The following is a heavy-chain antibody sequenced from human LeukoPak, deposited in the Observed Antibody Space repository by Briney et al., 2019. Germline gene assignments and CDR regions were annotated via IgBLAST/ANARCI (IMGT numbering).Heavy chain of an antibody. CDR1: GFTFDDYA. J-gene: IGHJ4*02. CDR2: ISWNSGSI. V-gene: IGHV3-9*01. CDR3: AKDYDNGLFDY. D-gene: IGHD3-9*01. Sequence: GGSLRLSCAASGFTFDDYAMHWVRQAPGKGLEWVSGISWNSGSIGYADSVKGRFTISRDNAKNSLYLQMNSLRAEDTAVYYCAKDYDNGLFDYWGQGTLVTVSS.